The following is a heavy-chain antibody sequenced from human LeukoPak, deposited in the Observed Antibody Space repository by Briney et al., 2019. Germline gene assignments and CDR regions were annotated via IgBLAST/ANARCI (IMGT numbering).Heavy chain of an antibody. Sequence: SETLSLTCTVSGGSISSYYWSWIRQPPGKGLEWIGYIYYSGSTNYNPSLRSRVTISVDTSKNQFSLKLSSVTAADTAVYYCARQGSSGPNWFDPWGQGTLVTVSS. V-gene: IGHV4-59*08. CDR1: GGSISSYY. D-gene: IGHD6-19*01. J-gene: IGHJ5*02. CDR3: ARQGSSGPNWFDP. CDR2: IYYSGST.